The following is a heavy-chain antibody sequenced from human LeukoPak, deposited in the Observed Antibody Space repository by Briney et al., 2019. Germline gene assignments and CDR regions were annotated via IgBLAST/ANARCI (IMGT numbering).Heavy chain of an antibody. CDR3: ARDRRTYSRGGYGGMDV. D-gene: IGHD6-19*01. CDR1: GFTFSSYA. J-gene: IGHJ6*02. Sequence: PGGSLRLSCAASGFTFSSYAMHWVRQAPGKGLEWVAVISYDGSNKYYADSVKGRFTISGDSSKNTLYLQMNSLRAEDTAAYYCARDRRTYSRGGYGGMDVGAQGP. V-gene: IGHV3-30*04. CDR2: ISYDGSNK.